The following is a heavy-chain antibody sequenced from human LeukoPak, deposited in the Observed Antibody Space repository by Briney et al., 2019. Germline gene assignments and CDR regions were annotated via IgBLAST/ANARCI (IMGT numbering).Heavy chain of an antibody. CDR1: GFTFSSFE. V-gene: IGHV3-48*03. D-gene: IGHD4-17*01. J-gene: IGHJ4*02. Sequence: GGSLRLSCAASGFTFSSFEMNWVRQAPGKGLEWVSYIYKNGGTTCYADSVKGRFTISRDNAKNSLYLQMNSLRAEDTAVYYCTRGAYGDYGRGYWGQGTLVTVSS. CDR3: TRGAYGDYGRGY. CDR2: IYKNGGTT.